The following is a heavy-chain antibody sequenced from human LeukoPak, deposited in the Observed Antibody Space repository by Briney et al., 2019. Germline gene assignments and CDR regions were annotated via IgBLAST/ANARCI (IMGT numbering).Heavy chain of an antibody. V-gene: IGHV3-49*03. CDR1: GFTFGDYA. CDR2: IRSKDYGGTT. CDR3: TSLSGYSYGYADY. J-gene: IGHJ4*02. D-gene: IGHD5-18*01. Sequence: GSLRLSCTASGFTFGDYAMSWFRQAPGKGLEWVGFIRSKDYGGTTEYAASVKGRFTISRDDSKSIAYLQMNSLKTEDTAVYYCTSLSGYSYGYADYWGQGTLVTVSS.